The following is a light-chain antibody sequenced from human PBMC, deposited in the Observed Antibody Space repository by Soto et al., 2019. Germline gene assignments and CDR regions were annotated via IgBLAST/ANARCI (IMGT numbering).Light chain of an antibody. V-gene: IGKV3-15*01. J-gene: IGKJ1*01. CDR1: QSVSNN. CDR2: DAS. Sequence: EIVLTQSPGTLSLSPGERATLSCRASQSVSNNYLAWYQQKPGQAPRLLIYDASTRATGIPARFSGSGSGTDFTLTISSLQSADFAVYYCQQSNSWPRTFGQGTKVDIK. CDR3: QQSNSWPRT.